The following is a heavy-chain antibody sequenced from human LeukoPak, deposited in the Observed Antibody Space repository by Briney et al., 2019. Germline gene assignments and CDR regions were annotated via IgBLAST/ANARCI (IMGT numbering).Heavy chain of an antibody. J-gene: IGHJ4*02. D-gene: IGHD2-2*01. Sequence: GGSLRLSCAASGFTLSDYDMSWIRQVSGKGLEWLSHSSTSGRTTFYADSVKGRFTISRDNAKNSLFLQMNSLSAEDTAVCYCARDPAFDYWGQGTLVTVSS. V-gene: IGHV3-11*01. CDR3: ARDPAFDY. CDR1: GFTLSDYD. CDR2: SSTSGRTT.